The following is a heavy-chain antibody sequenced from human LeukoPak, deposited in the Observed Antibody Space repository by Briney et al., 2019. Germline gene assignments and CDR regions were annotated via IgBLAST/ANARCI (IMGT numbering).Heavy chain of an antibody. CDR1: GYSISSGYY. CDR3: ARLDYYDSSGYSYAFDI. D-gene: IGHD3-22*01. Sequence: SETLSLTCAVSGYSISSGYYWGWIRQPPGKGLDWIGSIYHSGSTYYNPSLKSRVTISVDTSKNQFSLKLSSVTAADTAVYYCARLDYYDSSGYSYAFDIWGQGTMVTVSS. J-gene: IGHJ3*02. V-gene: IGHV4-38-2*01. CDR2: IYHSGST.